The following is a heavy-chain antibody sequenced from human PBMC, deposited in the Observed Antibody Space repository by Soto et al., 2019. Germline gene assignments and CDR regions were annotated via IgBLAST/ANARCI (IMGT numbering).Heavy chain of an antibody. D-gene: IGHD6-19*01. J-gene: IGHJ6*02. CDR3: ARIAVAEPGYYYYYGMDV. CDR1: GDSVSSNSAA. V-gene: IGHV6-1*01. Sequence: SQTLSLTCAISGDSVSSNSAAWNWIRQSPSRGLEWLGRTYYRSKWYNDYAVSVKSRITINPDTSKNQFSLQLNSVTPEDTAVYYCARIAVAEPGYYYYYGMDVWGQGTTVTVS. CDR2: TYYRSKWYN.